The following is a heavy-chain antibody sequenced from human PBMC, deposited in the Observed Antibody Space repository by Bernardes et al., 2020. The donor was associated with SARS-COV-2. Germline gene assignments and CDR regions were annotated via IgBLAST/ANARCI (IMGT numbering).Heavy chain of an antibody. J-gene: IGHJ5*02. CDR3: ARDLDSSGYSEYNWFDP. Sequence: GSLRLSCAASGFTFDDYGMSWVRQAPGKGLEWVSGINWNGGSTGYADSVKGRFTISRDNAKNSLYLQMNSLRAEDTALYHCARDLDSSGYSEYNWFDPWGQGTLVTVSS. D-gene: IGHD3-22*01. CDR2: INWNGGST. CDR1: GFTFDDYG. V-gene: IGHV3-20*01.